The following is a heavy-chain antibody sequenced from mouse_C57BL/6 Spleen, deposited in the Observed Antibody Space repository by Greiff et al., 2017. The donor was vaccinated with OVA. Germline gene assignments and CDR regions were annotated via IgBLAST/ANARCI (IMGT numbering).Heavy chain of an antibody. CDR2: IYPGSGNT. Sequence: VQLQQSGAELVRPGASVKLSCKASGYTFTDYYIHWVKQRPGQGLEWIARIYPGSGNTYYNEKFKGKATLTAEKSSSTTYMQLSSLTSYDSAVYFCAREGTGFDYWGQGTTLTVAS. J-gene: IGHJ2*01. D-gene: IGHD3-3*01. V-gene: IGHV1-76*01. CDR1: GYTFTDYY. CDR3: AREGTGFDY.